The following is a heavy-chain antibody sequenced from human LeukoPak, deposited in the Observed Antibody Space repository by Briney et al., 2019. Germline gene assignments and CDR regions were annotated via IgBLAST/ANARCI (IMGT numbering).Heavy chain of an antibody. D-gene: IGHD4-17*01. J-gene: IGHJ4*02. CDR2: INPHTGGT. V-gene: IGHV1-2*02. CDR3: ARDKDDYGDSSYYFDY. CDR1: GYTFTSYY. Sequence: ASVKVSCTASGYTFTSYYMHWVRQAPGQGLEWMGWINPHTGGTNYAQKFQGRVTMTRDTSISTAYMELSRLTSDDTAVYYCARDKDDYGDSSYYFDYWGQGTLVTVSS.